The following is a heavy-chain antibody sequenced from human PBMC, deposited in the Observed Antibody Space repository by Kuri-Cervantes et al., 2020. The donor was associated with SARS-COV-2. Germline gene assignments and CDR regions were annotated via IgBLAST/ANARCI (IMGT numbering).Heavy chain of an antibody. CDR3: ARHGDISGFLEWLGPPIYFDY. CDR2: IYHSGST. J-gene: IGHJ4*02. Sequence: GSLRLSCAVSGYSISSGYYWGWIRQPPGKGLEWIGSIYHSGSTYYNPSLKSRVTISVDTSKNQFSLKLSSVTAADTAVYYCARHGDISGFLEWLGPPIYFDYWGQGILVTVSS. CDR1: GYSISSGYY. V-gene: IGHV4-38-2*01. D-gene: IGHD3-3*01.